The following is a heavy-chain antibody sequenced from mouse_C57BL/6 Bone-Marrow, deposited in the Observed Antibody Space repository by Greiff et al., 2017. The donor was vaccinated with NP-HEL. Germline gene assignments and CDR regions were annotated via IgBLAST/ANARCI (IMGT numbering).Heavy chain of an antibody. CDR1: GYTFTSYW. V-gene: IGHV1-64*01. Sequence: VQLQQPGAELVKPGASVKLSCKASGYTFTSYWMHWVKQRPGQGLEWIGMIHPNSGSTNYNEKFKSKATLTVDKSSSTAYMQLSSLTSEDSAVYYCARSYDGYYRYFDVWGTGTTVTVSS. J-gene: IGHJ1*03. CDR3: ARSYDGYYRYFDV. D-gene: IGHD2-3*01. CDR2: IHPNSGST.